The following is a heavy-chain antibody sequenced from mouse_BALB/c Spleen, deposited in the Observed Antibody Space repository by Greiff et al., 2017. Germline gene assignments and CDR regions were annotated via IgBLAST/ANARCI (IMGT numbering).Heavy chain of an antibody. V-gene: IGHV1-37*01. CDR2: INPYNGDT. J-gene: IGHJ2*01. CDR3: GRGYYGSSYGGFYFDY. Sequence: EVQLQQSGPELVKPGASVKISCKASGYSFTGYFMNWVKQSHGKSLEWIGRINPYNGDTFYNQKFKGKATLTVDKSSSTAHMELLSLTSEDSAVYYCGRGYYGSSYGGFYFDYWGQGTTLTVSS. CDR1: GYSFTGYF. D-gene: IGHD1-1*01.